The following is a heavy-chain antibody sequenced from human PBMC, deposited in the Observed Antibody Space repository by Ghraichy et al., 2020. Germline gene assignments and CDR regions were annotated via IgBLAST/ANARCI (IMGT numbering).Heavy chain of an antibody. CDR2: IKQDGSEK. J-gene: IGHJ4*02. Sequence: GGSLRLSCAASGFTLSTYWMTWARQAPGKGLEWVANIKQDGSEKRYVDSVKGRFTISRDNAKNSLYLQMNSLRAEDTAVYYCARVGYSSACDYWGQGTLVAVSS. V-gene: IGHV3-7*01. CDR1: GFTLSTYW. CDR3: ARVGYSSACDY. D-gene: IGHD6-19*01.